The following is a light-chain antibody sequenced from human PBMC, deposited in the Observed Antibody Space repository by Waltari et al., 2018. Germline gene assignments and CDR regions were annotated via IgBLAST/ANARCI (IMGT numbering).Light chain of an antibody. CDR1: SNNVGNQG. V-gene: IGLV10-54*01. CDR3: QVWDRSRDHV. CDR2: RNN. J-gene: IGLJ1*01. Sequence: QAGLTQPPSVSKDLRQTATLTCTGNSNNVGNQGAAWLQQYQGHPPKLLFYRNNNRPSGIPERFSGSTSGTTSTLTISRVEAGDEADYYCQVWDRSRDHVFGAGTKVTVL.